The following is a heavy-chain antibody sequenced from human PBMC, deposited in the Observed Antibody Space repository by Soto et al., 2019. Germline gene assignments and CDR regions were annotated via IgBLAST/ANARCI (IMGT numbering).Heavy chain of an antibody. CDR2: IIPILGIA. CDR3: AREYCSGGSCYPTDAFDI. D-gene: IGHD2-15*01. V-gene: IGHV1-69*08. CDR1: GGTFSSYT. Sequence: QVQLVQSGAEVKKPGSSVKVSCKASGGTFSSYTISWVRQAPGQGLEWMGRIIPILGIANYAQKFQGRVTITADXXTXTXXMELSSLRSEDTAVYYCAREYCSGGSCYPTDAFDIWGQGTMVTVSS. J-gene: IGHJ3*02.